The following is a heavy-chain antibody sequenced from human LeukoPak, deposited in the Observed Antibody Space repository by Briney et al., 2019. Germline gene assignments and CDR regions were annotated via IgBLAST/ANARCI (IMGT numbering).Heavy chain of an antibody. Sequence: GGTLRLSCAASGFTFSSYGMSWVRQAPGKGLEWVSAISGSGGSTYYADSVKGRFTISRDNSKNTLYLQMNSLRAEDTAVYYCAKGSYGDSPYWYFNLWGRGTLVTVSS. V-gene: IGHV3-23*01. CDR2: ISGSGGST. D-gene: IGHD4-17*01. J-gene: IGHJ2*01. CDR3: AKGSYGDSPYWYFNL. CDR1: GFTFSSYG.